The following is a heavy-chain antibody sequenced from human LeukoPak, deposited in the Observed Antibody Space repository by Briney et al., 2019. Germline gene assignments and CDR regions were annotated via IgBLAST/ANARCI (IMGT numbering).Heavy chain of an antibody. CDR1: GFTVSSYY. CDR2: IYSGGNP. V-gene: IGHV3-53*01. J-gene: IGHJ3*02. D-gene: IGHD3-22*01. CDR3: ARDPDSSAYDAFDI. Sequence: GGSLRLSCAASGFTVSSYYMSWVRHAPGKGLEWVSVIYSGGNPNYPDSVKGRFTISRDNSKNTLYLQMNSLRAEDTAVYYCARDPDSSAYDAFDIWGQGTMVTVSS.